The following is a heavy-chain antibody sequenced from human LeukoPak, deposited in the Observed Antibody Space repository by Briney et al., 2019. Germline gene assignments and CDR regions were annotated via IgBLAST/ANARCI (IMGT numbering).Heavy chain of an antibody. CDR2: IRYDGSNK. CDR1: GFTFSSYG. J-gene: IGHJ3*02. V-gene: IGHV3-30*02. Sequence: GXSLXXXCAASGFTFSSYGMHWVRQAPGKGLEGVAFIRYDGSNKYYADSVKGRFTISRDNSKKKLYLQMKRQRGEDRGVCDCAKDAAAGAFDIWGQGTMVTVSS. D-gene: IGHD3-10*01. CDR3: AKDAAAGAFDI.